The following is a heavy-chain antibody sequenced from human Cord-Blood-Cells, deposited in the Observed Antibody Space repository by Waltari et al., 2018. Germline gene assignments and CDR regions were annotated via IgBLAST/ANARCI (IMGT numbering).Heavy chain of an antibody. CDR3: ARNYGSGSYFDY. J-gene: IGHJ4*02. Sequence: EVQLVESGGGLVQPGGSLRLSCAASGFTFSSYCISWFLQAQGQGLEWVANIKKDGSEKYYVDSVKGRFTISRDNAKNSLYLQMNSLRAEDTAVYYCARNYGSGSYFDYWGQGTLVTVSS. CDR2: IKKDGSEK. D-gene: IGHD3-10*01. V-gene: IGHV3-7*01. CDR1: GFTFSSYC.